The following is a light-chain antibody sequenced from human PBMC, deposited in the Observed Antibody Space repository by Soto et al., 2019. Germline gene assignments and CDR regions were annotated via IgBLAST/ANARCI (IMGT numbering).Light chain of an antibody. CDR2: GAS. CDR3: QQYGSSSWT. J-gene: IGKJ1*01. CDR1: QSVSSSY. Sequence: EIVLTQSPGTLSLSPGERATLSCRASQSVSSSYLAWYQQKPGQAPRLRIYGASSRATGIPDRFSGSGSGTDFTLTISRLEPEDCAVDYCQQYGSSSWTFGQGTKVEIK. V-gene: IGKV3-20*01.